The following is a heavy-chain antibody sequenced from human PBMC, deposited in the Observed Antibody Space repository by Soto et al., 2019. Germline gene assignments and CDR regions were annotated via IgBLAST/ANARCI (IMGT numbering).Heavy chain of an antibody. CDR2: IYYSGST. D-gene: IGHD3-10*01. J-gene: IGHJ6*02. CDR1: GGSISSGGYY. V-gene: IGHV4-31*03. CDR3: ERETTYYYCWGGIYYSYGMDV. Sequence: SETLSLTCTVSGGSISSGGYYWSWIRQHPGKGLEWIGYIYYSGSTYYNPSLKSRVTISVDTSKNQFSLKLSSVTAADTAVYYCERETTYYYCWGGIYYSYGMDVRGQGTTVTVS.